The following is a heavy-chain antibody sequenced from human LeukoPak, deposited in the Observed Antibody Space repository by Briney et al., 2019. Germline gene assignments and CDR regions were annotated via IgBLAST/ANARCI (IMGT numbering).Heavy chain of an antibody. CDR1: GFTFSSYS. D-gene: IGHD3-10*01. CDR2: ISSSSSYI. V-gene: IGHV3-21*01. Sequence: PGGSLRLSCAASGFTFSSYSMNWVRQAPGKGLEWVSSISSSSSYIYYADSVKGRFTISRDNAKNSLYLQMNSLRAEDTAVYYCARENVGFGSWFDSWGQGTLVAVSS. J-gene: IGHJ5*01. CDR3: ARENVGFGSWFDS.